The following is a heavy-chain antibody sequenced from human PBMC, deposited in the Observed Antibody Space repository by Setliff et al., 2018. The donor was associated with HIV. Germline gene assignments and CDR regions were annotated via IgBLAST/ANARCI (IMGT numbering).Heavy chain of an antibody. J-gene: IGHJ4*02. D-gene: IGHD2-2*01. CDR1: GDSITNSMHY. Sequence: SETLSLTCTVSGDSITNSMHYWSWIRQPPGKGLEWIGSIYYSGSTNYNPSLKSRVTISVDTSKNQFSLKLRSVTAADTAVYYCARVRLRVPPSILDYWGQGALVTVSS. V-gene: IGHV4-39*07. CDR3: ARVRLRVPPSILDY. CDR2: IYYSGST.